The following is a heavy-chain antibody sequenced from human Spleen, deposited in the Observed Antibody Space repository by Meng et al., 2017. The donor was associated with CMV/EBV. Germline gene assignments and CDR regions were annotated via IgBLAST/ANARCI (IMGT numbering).Heavy chain of an antibody. J-gene: IGHJ4*02. V-gene: IGHV3-7*03. D-gene: IGHD1-26*01. CDR3: ARAPLGRTLDY. Sequence: GESLKISCAASGFTFSNYAMSWVRQAPGKGLEWVANIKQDGSEKYYVDSVKGRFTSSRDNAKNSLYLQMNSLRAEDTAVYYCARAPLGRTLDYWGQGTLVTVSS. CDR2: IKQDGSEK. CDR1: GFTFSNYA.